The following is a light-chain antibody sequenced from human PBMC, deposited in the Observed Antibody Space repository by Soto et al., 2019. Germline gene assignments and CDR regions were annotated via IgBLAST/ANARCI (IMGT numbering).Light chain of an antibody. CDR1: QNLGTLY. CDR2: SAS. V-gene: IGKV3-20*01. Sequence: EIVLTPSPGTLSLSPVERGTLSCRASQNLGTLYLAWFQQKSGQAPRLLIYSASRRATGIPDRFTGSGSGTDFTLTISRLEPEDFAVYYCQQYGNSPITFGQGTRLEIK. CDR3: QQYGNSPIT. J-gene: IGKJ5*01.